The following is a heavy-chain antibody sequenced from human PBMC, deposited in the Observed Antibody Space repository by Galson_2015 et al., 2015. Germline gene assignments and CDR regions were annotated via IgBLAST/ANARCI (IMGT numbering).Heavy chain of an antibody. Sequence: SVKVSCKASGFAFSGSTVQWVRQARGQRLEWIGWIVVGSDSTNYAQKFQERVTITGDLSTNTAYMELSSLGSEDTALYYCAVRPANFGSFDYWGQGSPVTVSS. D-gene: IGHD4/OR15-4a*01. CDR3: AVRPANFGSFDY. J-gene: IGHJ4*02. CDR2: IVVGSDST. CDR1: GFAFSGST. V-gene: IGHV1-58*01.